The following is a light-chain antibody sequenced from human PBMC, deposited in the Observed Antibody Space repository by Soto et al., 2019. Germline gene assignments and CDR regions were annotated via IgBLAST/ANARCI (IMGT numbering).Light chain of an antibody. CDR3: GSWDSSLSAYV. J-gene: IGLJ1*01. Sequence: SVLTQPPSVSAAPGQRVTICCSGGSSHIGGNSVSWYQQLPGTAPKLLIYDDDKRPSGIPDRFSGSKSGTSATLGITGFQTGDEADYYCGSWDSSLSAYVFGTGTKVTV. CDR1: SSHIGGNS. V-gene: IGLV1-51*01. CDR2: DDD.